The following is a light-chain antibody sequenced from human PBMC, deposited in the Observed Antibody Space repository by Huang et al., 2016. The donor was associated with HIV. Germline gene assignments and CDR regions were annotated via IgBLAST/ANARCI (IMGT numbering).Light chain of an antibody. CDR1: QSVGSY. J-gene: IGKJ4*01. CDR3: QQHSGWPPT. V-gene: IGKV3-11*01. Sequence: EIVLTQSPDTLSLSPGARATLSCRASQSVGSYLSWYQQRPGQAPKLLIYDTSYRAAGFPARFSGSGSGSDFALSINNLETDDFVVYYCQQHSGWPPTFGGGTKVEL. CDR2: DTS.